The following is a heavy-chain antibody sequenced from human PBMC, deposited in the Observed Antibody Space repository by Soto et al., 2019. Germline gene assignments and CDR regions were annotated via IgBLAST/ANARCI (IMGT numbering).Heavy chain of an antibody. V-gene: IGHV3-23*01. Sequence: GGSLRLSCEASGFTFSSYAMSWVRQAPGKGLEWVSAISGSGVTTYYADSVKGRFTISRDNSKNTLYLQMNSLRAEDTDLYYCVKDMVNWGQGTLVTVSS. D-gene: IGHD5-18*01. CDR1: GFTFSSYA. J-gene: IGHJ4*02. CDR2: ISGSGVTT. CDR3: VKDMVN.